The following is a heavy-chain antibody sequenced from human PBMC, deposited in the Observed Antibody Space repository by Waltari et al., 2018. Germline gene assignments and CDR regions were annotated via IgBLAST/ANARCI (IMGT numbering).Heavy chain of an antibody. CDR3: ATGGYYDSSGYFDY. D-gene: IGHD3-22*01. V-gene: IGHV1-69*13. CDR2: IIPSFGTA. CDR1: GVTFSSYA. J-gene: IGHJ4*02. Sequence: QVQLVQSGAEVKKPGSSVKVSCKASGVTFSSYAISWVRQAPGQGLEWMGGIIPSFGTANYAQKVQGRVTITADESTSTAYMELSSLRSEDTAVYYCATGGYYDSSGYFDYWGQGTLVTVSS.